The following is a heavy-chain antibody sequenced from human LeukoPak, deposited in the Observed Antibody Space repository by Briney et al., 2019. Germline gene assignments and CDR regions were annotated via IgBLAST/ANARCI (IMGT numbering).Heavy chain of an antibody. J-gene: IGHJ4*02. CDR1: GFTFTNAW. V-gene: IGHV3-23*01. Sequence: GGSLRLSCATSGFTFTNAWMSWVRQAPGKGLEWVSLISGSSDTTYYAASVKGRFTISRDNSKNTLYLQMNSLRAEDTAVYYCAMYRRGDYSGIDYWGQGTLVTVSS. D-gene: IGHD3-10*01. CDR3: AMYRRGDYSGIDY. CDR2: ISGSSDTT.